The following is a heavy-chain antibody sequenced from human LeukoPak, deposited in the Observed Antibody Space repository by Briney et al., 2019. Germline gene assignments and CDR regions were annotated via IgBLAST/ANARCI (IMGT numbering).Heavy chain of an antibody. CDR3: ATPPPYYGDYDWFAY. CDR1: GGTFSSYA. Sequence: ASVKVSCKASGGTFSSYAISWVRQAPGQGPEWMGGIIPIFGTANYAQKFQGRVTITTDESTSTAYMELSSLRSEDTAVYYCATPPPYYGDYDWFAYWGQGTLVTVSS. D-gene: IGHD4-17*01. V-gene: IGHV1-69*05. J-gene: IGHJ4*02. CDR2: IIPIFGTA.